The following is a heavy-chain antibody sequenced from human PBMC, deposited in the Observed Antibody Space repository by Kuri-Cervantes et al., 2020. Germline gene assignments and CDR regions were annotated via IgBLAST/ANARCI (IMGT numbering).Heavy chain of an antibody. CDR1: GYSISSGYY. CDR2: FHHSGST. Sequence: GSLRLSCTVSGYSISSGYYWGWIRQPPGKGLEWIGNFHHSGSTNYNPSLKSRVTISVDTSKNQFFLKLSSVTAADTAVYYCARGRTQGSSWLPEDYWGQGTLVTVSS. V-gene: IGHV4-38-2*02. CDR3: ARGRTQGSSWLPEDY. J-gene: IGHJ4*02. D-gene: IGHD6-13*01.